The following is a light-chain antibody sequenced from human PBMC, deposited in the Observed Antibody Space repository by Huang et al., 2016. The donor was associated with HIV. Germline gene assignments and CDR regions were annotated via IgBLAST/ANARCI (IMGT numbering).Light chain of an antibody. J-gene: IGKJ1*01. CDR2: SAS. CDR3: QQTDNTPRT. Sequence: DIQMTQSPSSLSASVGDRVTTACRASQSIRKFLNWYQQKPGEAPKLLLHSASSLFSGVPSRFGGSGSGTDFTLTITSLQPEDFATYYCQQTDNTPRTFGQGTKVVIK. CDR1: QSIRKF. V-gene: IGKV1-39*01.